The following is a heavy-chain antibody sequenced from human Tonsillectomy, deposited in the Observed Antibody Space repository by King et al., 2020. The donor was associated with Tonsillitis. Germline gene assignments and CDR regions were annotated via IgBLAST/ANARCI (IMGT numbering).Heavy chain of an antibody. CDR1: GGSISSGAYS. CDR2: IDYSGST. J-gene: IGHJ3*01. D-gene: IGHD2-2*01. V-gene: IGHV4-30-4*07. Sequence: QLRESGPGLVKPSQTLSLTCAVSGGSISSGAYSWSWIRQPPGKGLEWIGYIDYSGSTKYNPSLKSRVTISVDTSKNQFALKLSSVTAADTAVYFCATDCSSTTCLRNDAFDLWGQGTMVTVSS. CDR3: ATDCSSTTCLRNDAFDL.